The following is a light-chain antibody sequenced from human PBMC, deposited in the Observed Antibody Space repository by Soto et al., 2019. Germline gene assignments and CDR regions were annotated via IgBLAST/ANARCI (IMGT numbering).Light chain of an antibody. CDR3: QQDDNWGT. Sequence: EIVLTQSPGTLSLSPGERATLSCRASQRVSSSYLAWYQQKPGQAPRLLMYGASNRATGTPDRFSGSGSGTDFTLTINRLEPEDLAVYYCQQDDNWGTFGPGTKVDIK. CDR1: QRVSSSY. V-gene: IGKV3-20*01. J-gene: IGKJ3*01. CDR2: GAS.